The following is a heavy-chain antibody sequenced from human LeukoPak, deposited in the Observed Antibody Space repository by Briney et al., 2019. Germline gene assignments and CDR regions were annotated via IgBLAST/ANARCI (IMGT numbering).Heavy chain of an antibody. CDR2: IRSKAYGGTT. J-gene: IGHJ4*02. V-gene: IGHV3-49*04. D-gene: IGHD3-3*01. Sequence: GGSLRLSCTASGFTFGDNAMSWVRQAPGKGLEWVGFIRSKAYGGTTEYAASVKGRFTISRDDSKSIAYLQMNSLKTEDTAVYYCTRVISRLTIFGVVIEGAVDYWGQGTLVTVSS. CDR3: TRVISRLTIFGVVIEGAVDY. CDR1: GFTFGDNA.